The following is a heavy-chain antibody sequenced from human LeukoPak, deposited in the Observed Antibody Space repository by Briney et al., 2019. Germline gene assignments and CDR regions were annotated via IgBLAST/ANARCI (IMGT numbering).Heavy chain of an antibody. CDR2: IYIGGST. CDR3: ARLGFVVPAVIFDY. J-gene: IGHJ4*02. Sequence: GGSLRLSCAASGFTVSSNYMSWVRQAPGKGLEWVPDIYIGGSTYYADSVKGRFTISRDISKNTLYLQMNSLRAEDTAMYYCARLGFVVPAVIFDYWGQGTLVTVSS. D-gene: IGHD2-2*02. CDR1: GFTVSSNY. V-gene: IGHV3-53*01.